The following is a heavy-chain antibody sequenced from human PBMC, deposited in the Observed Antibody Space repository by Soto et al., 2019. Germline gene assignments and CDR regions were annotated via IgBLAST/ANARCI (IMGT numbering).Heavy chain of an antibody. D-gene: IGHD3-22*01. CDR1: GFKFRDAW. CDR3: TTVDYSDTIGYYSLDY. CDR2: IKSKTDRETV. V-gene: IGHV3-15*01. Sequence: EVQLAESGGGLVEPGGSLRLSCAASGFKFRDAWMSWVRQAPGKGLEWVGRIKSKTDRETVDYAAPVKGRFSISRDDSKNTLYLEMRGLAPEDTAVYYCTTVDYSDTIGYYSLDYWGQGTLVTVSS. J-gene: IGHJ4*02.